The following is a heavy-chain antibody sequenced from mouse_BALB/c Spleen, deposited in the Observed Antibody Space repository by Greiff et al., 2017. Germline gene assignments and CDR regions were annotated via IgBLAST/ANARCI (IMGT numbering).Heavy chain of an antibody. CDR1: GYTFTDYY. J-gene: IGHJ3*01. CDR2: INPNNGGT. CDR3: ARGGDSGMGFAY. V-gene: IGHV1-18*01. D-gene: IGHD4-1*01. Sequence: EVHLVESGPELVKPGASVKIPCKASGYTFTDYYMDWVKQSHGKSLEWIGDINPNNGGTIYNQKFKGKATLTVDKSSSTAYMELRSLTSEDTAVYYCARGGDSGMGFAYWGQGTLVTVSA.